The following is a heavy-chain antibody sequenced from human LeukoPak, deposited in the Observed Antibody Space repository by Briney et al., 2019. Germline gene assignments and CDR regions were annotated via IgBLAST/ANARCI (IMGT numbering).Heavy chain of an antibody. V-gene: IGHV3-23*01. CDR2: ISGSGGST. CDR1: GFTFSTYA. CDR3: AKEAMADPTQYLDY. D-gene: IGHD6-19*01. Sequence: GGSLRLSCAASGFTFSTYATSWVRQAPGKGLEWVSSISGSGGSTYYADSVKGRFTISRDNSKNTLYLQMNSLRAEDTAVYYCAKEAMADPTQYLDYWGQGTLVTVAS. J-gene: IGHJ4*02.